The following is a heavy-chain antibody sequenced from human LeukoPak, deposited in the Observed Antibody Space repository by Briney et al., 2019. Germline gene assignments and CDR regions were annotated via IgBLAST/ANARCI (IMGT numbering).Heavy chain of an antibody. CDR2: ISGSGNRT. D-gene: IGHD2-15*01. Sequence: PGGSLRLSCAASGFTFSSYAVSWVRQAPGKGLEWVSSISGSGNRTYYADSVKGRFTISRDNSKNTLFLQMNSLRAEDTAVYYCAKNLYCGGGSCYPSALGMDVWGQGTTVTVSS. J-gene: IGHJ6*02. V-gene: IGHV3-23*01. CDR3: AKNLYCGGGSCYPSALGMDV. CDR1: GFTFSSYA.